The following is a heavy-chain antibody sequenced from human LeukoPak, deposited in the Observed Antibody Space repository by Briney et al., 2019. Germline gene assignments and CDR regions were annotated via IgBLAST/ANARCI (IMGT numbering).Heavy chain of an antibody. J-gene: IGHJ4*02. D-gene: IGHD3-22*01. CDR1: GFTFSSYG. CDR2: IRYDGSNK. Sequence: GGSLRLSCAASGFTFSSYGMHWVRQAPGKGLEWVAFIRYDGSNKYYADSVKGRFTISRDNSQNTLYLQMNSLRAEDTAVYYCAKSGRYYDSSGSGYFDYWGQGTLVTVSS. CDR3: AKSGRYYDSSGSGYFDY. V-gene: IGHV3-30*02.